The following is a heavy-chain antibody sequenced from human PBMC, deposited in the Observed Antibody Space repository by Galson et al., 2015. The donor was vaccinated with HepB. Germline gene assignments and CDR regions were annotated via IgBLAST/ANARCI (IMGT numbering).Heavy chain of an antibody. CDR1: GYTFTSYG. CDR2: ISAYNGNT. D-gene: IGHD2-2*01. V-gene: IGHV1-18*04. Sequence: SVKVSCKASGYTFTSYGISWVRQAPGQGLEWMGWISAYNGNTNYAQKLQGRVTMTTDTSTSTAYMELRSLKSDDTAVYYCALPTGYCSSTSCYEWFDPWGQGTLSPSPQ. CDR3: ALPTGYCSSTSCYEWFDP. J-gene: IGHJ5*02.